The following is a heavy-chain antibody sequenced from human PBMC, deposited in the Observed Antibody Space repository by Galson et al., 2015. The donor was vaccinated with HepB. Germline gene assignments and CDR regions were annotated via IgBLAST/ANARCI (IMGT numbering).Heavy chain of an antibody. V-gene: IGHV3-23*01. D-gene: IGHD3-10*01. CDR3: AKELPGRYYYYYMAV. CDR2: ISGSGGST. Sequence: LRLSCAASGSTFSNYAMSWVRQTPGKGLEWVSAISGSGGSTYYADSVKGRFTISRDNSKNTLYLQMNSLRAEDTAVYYCAKELPGRYYYYYMAVWGKGTTVTVSS. J-gene: IGHJ6*03. CDR1: GSTFSNYA.